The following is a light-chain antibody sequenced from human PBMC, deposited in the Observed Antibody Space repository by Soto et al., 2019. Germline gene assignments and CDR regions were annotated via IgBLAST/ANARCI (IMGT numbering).Light chain of an antibody. CDR2: DAS. CDR1: RGISGW. CDR3: QQYDSFSVWT. V-gene: IGKV1-5*01. Sequence: DIQTTQSPSTLSASMGDRVTITCRASRGISGWLAWYQQKAGKAPRLLIFDASSLMSGVPSRFSGSGSGTDFTLTINSLQPDDSATYYCQQYDSFSVWTFGQGTKVDIK. J-gene: IGKJ1*01.